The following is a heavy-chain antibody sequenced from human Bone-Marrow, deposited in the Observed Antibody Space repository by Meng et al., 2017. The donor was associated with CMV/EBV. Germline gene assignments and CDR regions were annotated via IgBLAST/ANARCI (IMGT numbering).Heavy chain of an antibody. J-gene: IGHJ6*02. CDR2: ISSSGSTI. D-gene: IGHD3-3*01. Sequence: GGSRRLSWEASGFTFGSYGMSWVRQAQGKGLEWVSAISSSGSTIYDTDSVKGRFTISRDNAKNSLYLQMNSLRAEDTAVYFCARDQGVFVVVMPYGMDVWGQGTTVTVSS. CDR3: ARDQGVFVVVMPYGMDV. CDR1: GFTFGSYG. V-gene: IGHV3-48*04.